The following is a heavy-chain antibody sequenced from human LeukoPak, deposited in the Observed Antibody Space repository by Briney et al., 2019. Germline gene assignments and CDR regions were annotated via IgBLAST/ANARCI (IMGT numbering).Heavy chain of an antibody. V-gene: IGHV3-66*01. D-gene: IGHD6-13*01. Sequence: PGGSLRLSCAASGFTVSGNYVSWVRQAPGKGLEWVSVIYSGGTTYYADSVKGRFTISRDNSKNTLYLQLNSLRVEDTAVYYCARGALGAAGRLDYWGQGTLVTVSS. CDR3: ARGALGAAGRLDY. J-gene: IGHJ4*02. CDR1: GFTVSGNY. CDR2: IYSGGTT.